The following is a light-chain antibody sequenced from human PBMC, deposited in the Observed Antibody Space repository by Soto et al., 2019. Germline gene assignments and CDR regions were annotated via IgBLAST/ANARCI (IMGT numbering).Light chain of an antibody. Sequence: QAVVTQPHSASGTPGQRVTISCSGSSSNIGSNIVNWYQQLPGTAPKLLIHSNNQRPSGVPDRFSGSKSGTSASLAISGLQADDEAAYHCAAWDDNLNGPVFGGGIKLTV. V-gene: IGLV1-44*01. J-gene: IGLJ3*02. CDR2: SNN. CDR1: SSNIGSNI. CDR3: AAWDDNLNGPV.